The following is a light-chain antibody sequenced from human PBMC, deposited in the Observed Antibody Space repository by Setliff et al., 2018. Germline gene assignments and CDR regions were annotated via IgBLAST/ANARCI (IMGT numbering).Light chain of an antibody. CDR1: SSDVGGYNY. V-gene: IGLV2-14*03. CDR2: DVS. J-gene: IGLJ2*01. Sequence: SVLTQPASVSGSPGQSITISCTGTSSDVGGYNYVSWYQQHPGKAPKLMIYDVSNRPSGVSNRFSGSKSGNTASLTISGLQAEDEADYYCSSYTSYTVVFGGGTQLTVL. CDR3: SSYTSYTVV.